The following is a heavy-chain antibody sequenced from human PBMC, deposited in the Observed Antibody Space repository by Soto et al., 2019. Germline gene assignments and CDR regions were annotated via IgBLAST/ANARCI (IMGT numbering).Heavy chain of an antibody. V-gene: IGHV3-53*01. J-gene: IGHJ4*02. CDR3: VRERRGLGIGFDH. CDR2: FFTGGST. CDR1: GYNVSDNY. Sequence: GGSLRLSCAAAGYNVSDNYMGWVRQAPGKGLEWVSSFFTGGSTDYADSVKGRFTISRDDSKNTVYLQTNSLRAEDTAVYFCVRERRGLGIGFDHWGQGTLVTVSS. D-gene: IGHD6-19*01.